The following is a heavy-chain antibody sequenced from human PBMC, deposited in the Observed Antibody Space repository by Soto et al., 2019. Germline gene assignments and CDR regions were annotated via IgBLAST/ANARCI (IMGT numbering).Heavy chain of an antibody. CDR1: GFTFSDFA. Sequence: EVQVLESGGGLVQPGGSLRLSCAATGFTFSDFAMSWVRQAPGKGLEWVSRIYGGGNGPHYADSVKGRVTISRDNSKNTLYLQMNSLRAEDTAVDYCAKMEGMDTWAYSFDYWGQGTLVTVSS. CDR3: AKMEGMDTWAYSFDY. CDR2: IYGGGNGP. D-gene: IGHD5-18*01. J-gene: IGHJ4*02. V-gene: IGHV3-23*01.